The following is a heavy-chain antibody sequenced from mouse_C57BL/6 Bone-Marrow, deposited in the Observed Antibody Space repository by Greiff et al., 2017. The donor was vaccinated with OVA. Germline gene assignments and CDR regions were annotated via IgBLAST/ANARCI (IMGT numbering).Heavy chain of an antibody. CDR3: ARGGFIPWFAY. J-gene: IGHJ3*01. CDR1: GYTFTSYW. V-gene: IGHV1-50*01. Sequence: VQLQQPGAELVKPGASVKLSCKASGYTFTSYWMQWVKQRPGQGLEWIGEIDPSDSYTNSNQQFKGKATLTVDTSSSTAYMQLSSLTSEDSAVYYCARGGFIPWFAYWGQGTLVTVSA. D-gene: IGHD1-1*01. CDR2: IDPSDSYT.